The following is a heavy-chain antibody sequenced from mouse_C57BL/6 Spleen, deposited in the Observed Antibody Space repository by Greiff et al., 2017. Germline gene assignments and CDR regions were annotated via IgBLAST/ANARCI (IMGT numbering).Heavy chain of an antibody. V-gene: IGHV3-6*01. CDR1: GYSITSGYY. CDR3: ARGDYDFDY. J-gene: IGHJ2*01. D-gene: IGHD1-1*01. CDR2: ITYDGGN. Sequence: EVQLQQSGPGLVKPSPSLSLSCSVTGYSITSGYYRSLIRPSPGDILECVGYITYDGGNNYNPSLKNRISITRDTSKNQFFLKLNSVTTEDTATYYCARGDYDFDYWGQGTTLTVSS.